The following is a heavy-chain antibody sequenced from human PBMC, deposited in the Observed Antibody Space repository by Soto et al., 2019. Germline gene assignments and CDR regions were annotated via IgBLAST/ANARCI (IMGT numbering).Heavy chain of an antibody. CDR2: IYHSGST. V-gene: IGHV4-30-2*01. J-gene: IGHJ4*02. CDR3: ARAVSVAVYYFDY. D-gene: IGHD6-19*01. Sequence: SETLSLTCAVSGGSISSGGYSWSWIRQPPGKGLEWIGYIYHSGSTYYNPSLKSRVTISVDRSKNQFSLKLSSVTAADTAVYYCARAVSVAVYYFDYWGQGTLVTVSS. CDR1: GGSISSGGYS.